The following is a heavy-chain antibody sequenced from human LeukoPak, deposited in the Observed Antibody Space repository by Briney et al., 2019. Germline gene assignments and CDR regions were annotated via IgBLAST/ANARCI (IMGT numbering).Heavy chain of an antibody. CDR3: ARDSEQWLPSYGMDV. D-gene: IGHD6-19*01. CDR1: GFTFSSYW. CDR2: IKQDGSEK. V-gene: IGHV3-7*01. Sequence: GGSLRLSCAASGFTFSSYWMSWVRQAPGKGLEWVANIKQDGSEKYYVDSVKGRFTISRDNAKNSLYLQMNSLRAEDTAVYYCARDSEQWLPSYGMDVWGQGTTVTVSS. J-gene: IGHJ6*02.